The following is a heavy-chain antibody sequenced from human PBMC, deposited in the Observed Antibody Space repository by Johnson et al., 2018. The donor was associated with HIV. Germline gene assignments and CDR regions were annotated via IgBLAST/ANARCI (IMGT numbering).Heavy chain of an antibody. CDR3: ARDRIWGYAFDI. CDR2: ISYDGSNK. D-gene: IGHD3-16*01. V-gene: IGHV3-30*03. CDR1: GFTVSSNY. J-gene: IGHJ3*02. Sequence: QVQLVESGGGLVQPGGSLRLSCAASGFTVSSNYMSWVRQAPGKGLEWVAVISYDGSNKYYADSVKGRFTISRDNSKNTLYLQMNSLRAEDTAVYYCARDRIWGYAFDIWGQGTMVTVSS.